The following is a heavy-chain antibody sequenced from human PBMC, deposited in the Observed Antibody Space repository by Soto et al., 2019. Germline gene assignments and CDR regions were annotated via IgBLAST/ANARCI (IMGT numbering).Heavy chain of an antibody. V-gene: IGHV1-2*02. D-gene: IGHD3-22*01. CDR1: GYTFTGYY. CDR3: ASYVGRHDSSGYYRHDAFDI. Sequence: ASVKVSCKASGYTFTGYYMHWVRQAPGQGLEWMGWINPNSGGTNYAQKFQGRVTMTRDTSISTAYMELSRLRSDDTAVYYCASYVGRHDSSGYYRHDAFDIWGQGTMVTVSS. CDR2: INPNSGGT. J-gene: IGHJ3*02.